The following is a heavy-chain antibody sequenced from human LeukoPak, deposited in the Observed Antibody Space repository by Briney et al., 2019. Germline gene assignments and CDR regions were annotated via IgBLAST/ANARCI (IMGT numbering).Heavy chain of an antibody. J-gene: IGHJ4*02. CDR1: GFTFSNYA. CDR3: AKSLGYCSSTSCYNFVYFDY. D-gene: IGHD2-2*02. V-gene: IGHV3-23*01. CDR2: IYFSGGNT. Sequence: PGGSLRLSCAASGFTFSNYAMSWVRQAPGKGLEWVSSIYFSGGNTYSADSVKGRFTISSVNSRNTMYLQMNSLRAEDTAVYYCAKSLGYCSSTSCYNFVYFDYWGQGTLVTVSS.